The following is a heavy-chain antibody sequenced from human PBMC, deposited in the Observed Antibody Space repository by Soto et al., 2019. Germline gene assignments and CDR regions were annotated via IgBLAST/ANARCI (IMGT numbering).Heavy chain of an antibody. CDR2: ISSSSSYI. D-gene: IGHD3-10*01. CDR1: GFTFSSYS. V-gene: IGHV3-21*01. J-gene: IGHJ3*02. CDR3: TRDRGGDLKAFDI. Sequence: EVQLVESGGGLVKPGGSLRLSCAASGFTFSSYSMNWVRQAPGKGLEWVSSISSSSSYIYYADSVKGRFTISRDNAKNALPLQMNSLRAEDTPVDYCTRDRGGDLKAFDIWGQGTMVTVSS.